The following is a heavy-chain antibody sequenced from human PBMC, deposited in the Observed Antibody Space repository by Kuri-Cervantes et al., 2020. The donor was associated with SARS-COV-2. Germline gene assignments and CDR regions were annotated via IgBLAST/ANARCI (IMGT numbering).Heavy chain of an antibody. V-gene: IGHV4-39*07. CDR1: GGSISSSSYY. CDR3: ARDGVGIVVVSPFDY. Sequence: SETLSLTCTVSGGSISSSSYYWGWIRQPPGKGVEWIGSIYYSGSTYYNPSLKSRVTISVDTSKNQFSLKLSSVTAADTAVYYCARDGVGIVVVSPFDYWGQGTPVTVSS. D-gene: IGHD3-22*01. J-gene: IGHJ4*02. CDR2: IYYSGST.